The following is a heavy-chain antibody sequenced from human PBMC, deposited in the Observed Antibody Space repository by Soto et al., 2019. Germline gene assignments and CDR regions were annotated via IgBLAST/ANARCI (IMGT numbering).Heavy chain of an antibody. CDR2: INPKSGDT. V-gene: IGHV1-2*02. CDR3: ARDYGGATLDYFDY. CDR1: GYTFTGYY. D-gene: IGHD1-26*01. Sequence: HVQLVQSGAEVKKPGASVKVSCKASGYTFTGYYMHWVRQAPGQGLEWMGWINPKSGDTNYAQKFQGRVTMTRDTSISTAYMELSRLRSDDTAVYYCARDYGGATLDYFDYWGQGTLVTVSS. J-gene: IGHJ4*02.